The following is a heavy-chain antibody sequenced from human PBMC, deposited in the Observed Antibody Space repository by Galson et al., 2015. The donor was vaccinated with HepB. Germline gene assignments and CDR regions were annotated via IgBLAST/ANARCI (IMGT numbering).Heavy chain of an antibody. D-gene: IGHD3-3*01. CDR2: ISGSGGST. CDR3: AKRPITIFGVVIPDFDY. Sequence: SLRLSCAASGFTFSSYAMSWVRQAPGKGLEWVSAISGSGGSTYYADSVKGRFTISRDNSKNTLYLQMNSLRAEDTAVYYCAKRPITIFGVVIPDFDYWGQGTLVTVSS. CDR1: GFTFSSYA. J-gene: IGHJ4*02. V-gene: IGHV3-23*01.